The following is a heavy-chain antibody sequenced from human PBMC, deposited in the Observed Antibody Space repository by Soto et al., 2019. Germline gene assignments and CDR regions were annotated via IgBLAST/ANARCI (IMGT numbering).Heavy chain of an antibody. CDR1: GFTFTSYS. V-gene: IGHV3-48*01. J-gene: IGHJ3*02. CDR2: IRGTT. Sequence: GGSLRLSCAASGFTFTSYSMNWVRQAPGKGLEWVSYIRGTTHYADSVKGRFTISRDNARSSLYLQMNSLRADDTAVYYCAREDSFAFDIWGQGTMVTVSS. D-gene: IGHD3-16*02. CDR3: AREDSFAFDI.